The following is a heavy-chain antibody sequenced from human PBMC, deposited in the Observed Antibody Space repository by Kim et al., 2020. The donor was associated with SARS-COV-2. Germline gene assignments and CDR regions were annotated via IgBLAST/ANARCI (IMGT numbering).Heavy chain of an antibody. J-gene: IGHJ3*02. CDR3: AKYYYGSGNYFAFDI. D-gene: IGHD3-10*01. V-gene: IGHV3-23*01. Sequence: DSVKGRLTISRDNSKNTLYLQMSSLRVEDTAMYYCAKYYYGSGNYFAFDIWGHGTMVAVSS.